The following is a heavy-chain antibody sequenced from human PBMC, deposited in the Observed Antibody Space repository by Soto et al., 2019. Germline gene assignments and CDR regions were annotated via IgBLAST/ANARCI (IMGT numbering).Heavy chain of an antibody. V-gene: IGHV3-48*03. CDR2: ISSSGSTI. Sequence: EVQLVESGGGLVQPGGSLRLSCAASGFTFSSYEMNWVRQAPGKGLEWVSYISSSGSTIYYADSVKGRFTISRDNAKNSLYLQMNSLRAEDTAAYYCARDHDSSGWGYWGQGTLVTVSS. D-gene: IGHD6-19*01. CDR3: ARDHDSSGWGY. J-gene: IGHJ4*02. CDR1: GFTFSSYE.